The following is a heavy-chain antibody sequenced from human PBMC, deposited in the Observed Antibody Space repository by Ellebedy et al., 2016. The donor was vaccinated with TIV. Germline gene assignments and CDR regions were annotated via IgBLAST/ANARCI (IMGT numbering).Heavy chain of an antibody. CDR2: IFHTGHI. CDR3: AMHQKELFDY. J-gene: IGHJ4*02. V-gene: IGHV4-39*07. Sequence: MPGGSLRLSCSVSGGSVTTTTYRWSWIRRPPGKGLEWLGTIFHTGHIYDNPSLGNRVTISIDTSKNQFSLTVRSVTAAETAVYYCAMHQKELFDYWGPGALIAVSS. CDR1: GGSVTTTTYR. D-gene: IGHD1-26*01.